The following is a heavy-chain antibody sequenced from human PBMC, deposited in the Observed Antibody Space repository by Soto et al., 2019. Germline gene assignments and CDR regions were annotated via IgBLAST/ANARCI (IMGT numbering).Heavy chain of an antibody. CDR1: GGSFSGYY. CDR2: INHSGST. D-gene: IGHD6-19*01. Sequence: QVQLQQWGAGLLKPSETLSLTCAVYGGSFSGYYWSWIRQPPGKGLEWIGEINHSGSTNYNPSLKCRVTISVDTSKNQFSLKLSSVTAADTAVYYCARGKRWIAVADYWGQGTLVTVSS. CDR3: ARGKRWIAVADY. J-gene: IGHJ4*02. V-gene: IGHV4-34*01.